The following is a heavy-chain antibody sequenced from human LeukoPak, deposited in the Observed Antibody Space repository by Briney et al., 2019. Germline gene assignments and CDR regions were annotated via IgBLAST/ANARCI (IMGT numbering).Heavy chain of an antibody. CDR2: IYTSGST. CDR3: AREVGATRPDY. Sequence: SQTLSLTCTVSGGSISSGSYYWSWIRQPAGKGLEWIGRIYTSGSTNYNPSLKSRVTISVDTSKNQFSLKLNSVTAADTAVYYCAREVGATRPDYWGQGTLVTVSS. V-gene: IGHV4-61*02. J-gene: IGHJ4*02. CDR1: GGSISSGSYY. D-gene: IGHD1-26*01.